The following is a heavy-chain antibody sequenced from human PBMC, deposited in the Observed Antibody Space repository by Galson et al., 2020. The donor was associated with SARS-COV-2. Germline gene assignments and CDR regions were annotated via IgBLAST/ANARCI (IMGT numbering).Heavy chain of an antibody. CDR1: GYTLTELS. J-gene: IGHJ5*02. D-gene: IGHD2-15*01. V-gene: IGHV1-24*01. CDR2: FDPEDGET. CDR3: ATSTPAVVAAWFDP. Sequence: ASVKVSCKVSGYTLTELSMHWVRQAPGKGLEWMGGFDPEDGETIYAQKFQGRVTMTEDTSTDTAYMELSSLRSEDTAVYYCATSTPAVVAAWFDPWGQGTLVTVSS.